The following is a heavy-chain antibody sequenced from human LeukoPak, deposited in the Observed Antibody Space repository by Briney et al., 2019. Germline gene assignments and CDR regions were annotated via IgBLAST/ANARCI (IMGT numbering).Heavy chain of an antibody. CDR3: ARGLGDDDAFDI. D-gene: IGHD3-10*01. J-gene: IGHJ3*02. CDR2: IYHSGST. CDR1: GGSISSYY. V-gene: IGHV4-38-2*02. Sequence: SETLSLTCTVSGGSISSYYWGWIRQPPGKGLEWIGSIYHSGSTYYNPSLKSRVTISVDTSKNQFSLKLSSVTAADTAVYYCARGLGDDDAFDIWGQGTMVTVSS.